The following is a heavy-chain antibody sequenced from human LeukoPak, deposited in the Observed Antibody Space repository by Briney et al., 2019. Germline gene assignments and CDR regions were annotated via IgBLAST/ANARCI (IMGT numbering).Heavy chain of an antibody. Sequence: GGSLRLSCAASGFTFSSYGMHWVRQAPGKGLEWVAVISYGGSNKYYADSVKGRFTISRDNSKNTLYLQMNSLRAEDTAVYYCAKGDRIYYYYMDVWGKGTTVTVSS. D-gene: IGHD1-14*01. CDR1: GFTFSSYG. V-gene: IGHV3-30*18. CDR3: AKGDRIYYYYMDV. J-gene: IGHJ6*03. CDR2: ISYGGSNK.